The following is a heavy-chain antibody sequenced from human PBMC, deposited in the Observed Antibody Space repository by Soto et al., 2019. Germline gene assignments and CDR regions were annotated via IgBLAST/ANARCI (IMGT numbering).Heavy chain of an antibody. D-gene: IGHD2-2*01. V-gene: IGHV1-69*12. CDR3: ASLVLVPAARIAAAQLCDY. J-gene: IGHJ4*02. CDR2: IIPIFGTA. CDR1: GGTFSSYA. Sequence: QVQLVQSGAEVKKPGSSVKVSCKASGGTFSSYAISWVRQAPGQGLEWMGGIIPIFGTAKYAQKFQGRVTSTADESTSIAYMELSRLRSDTTAVYYCASLVLVPAARIAAAQLCDYWGQGTLVTVSS.